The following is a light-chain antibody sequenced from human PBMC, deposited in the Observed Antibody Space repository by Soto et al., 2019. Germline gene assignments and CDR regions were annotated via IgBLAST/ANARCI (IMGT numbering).Light chain of an antibody. CDR1: SSDVGGYNF. CDR2: EVT. V-gene: IGLV2-8*01. Sequence: QSVLTQPPSASGSPGQSVTISCTGTSSDVGGYNFVSWYQQRPGKAPTLIIYEVTKRPSGVPDRFSGSKSGNTASLTVSGLQAEDEADYYCSSYSGTNNYVFGTGTKVTVL. J-gene: IGLJ1*01. CDR3: SSYSGTNNYV.